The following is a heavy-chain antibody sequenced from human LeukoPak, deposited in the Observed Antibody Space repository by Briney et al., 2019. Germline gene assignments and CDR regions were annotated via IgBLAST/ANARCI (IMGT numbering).Heavy chain of an antibody. CDR2: ISSSSRFT. Sequence: GGSLRLSCAASRFTFSSYSMNWVRQAPGKGLEWVSSISSSSRFTYYADSVKGRFTISRDNAKNSLYLQMNSLRAEDTAVYYCARDGAGYYYGSGSYEDYWGQGTLVTVSS. D-gene: IGHD3-10*01. CDR3: ARDGAGYYYGSGSYEDY. CDR1: RFTFSSYS. V-gene: IGHV3-21*04. J-gene: IGHJ4*02.